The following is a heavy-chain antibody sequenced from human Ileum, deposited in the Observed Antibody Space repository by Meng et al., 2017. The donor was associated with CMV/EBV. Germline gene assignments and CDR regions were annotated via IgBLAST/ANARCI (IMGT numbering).Heavy chain of an antibody. V-gene: IGHV4-61*01. J-gene: IGHJ5*02. CDR2: IGHNFNAGSP. Sequence: GSLRLSCSVSGGSVSSGSYHWSWLRQPPGKELEWIGQIGHNFNAGSPTYNPSLERRVTISVDTSKNQFSLKLASVTAADTAVYFCVVYLEGIGGRGSWGQGTLVTVSS. D-gene: IGHD6-25*01. CDR1: GGSVSSGSYH. CDR3: VVYLEGIGGRGS.